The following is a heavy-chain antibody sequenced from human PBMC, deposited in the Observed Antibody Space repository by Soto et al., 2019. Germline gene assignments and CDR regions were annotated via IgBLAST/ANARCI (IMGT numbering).Heavy chain of an antibody. CDR2: IYYSGST. V-gene: IGHV4-39*01. CDR3: ARHEGYCSGGSCYPDY. CDR1: GGSISSSSYY. D-gene: IGHD2-15*01. Sequence: QLQLQESGPGLVKPSETLSLTCTVSGGSISSSSYYWGWIRQPPGKGLEWIGSIYYSGSTYYNPSLKSRVTIPVDTSKNQFSLKLSSVTAADTAVYYCARHEGYCSGGSCYPDYWGQGTLVTVSS. J-gene: IGHJ4*02.